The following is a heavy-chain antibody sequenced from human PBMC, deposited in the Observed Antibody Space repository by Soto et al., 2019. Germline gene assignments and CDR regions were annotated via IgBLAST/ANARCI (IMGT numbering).Heavy chain of an antibody. CDR3: ARSGFSDCSGGSCYSNAFDI. V-gene: IGHV4-59*08. CDR2: IYYSGST. J-gene: IGHJ3*02. Sequence: PSETLSLTCTVSGGSISSYYWSWIRQPPGKGLDCIGYIYYSGSTNYNPSLKSRVTISVDTSKNQFSLKLSSVTAADTAVYYCARSGFSDCSGGSCYSNAFDIWGQGTMVTVSS. D-gene: IGHD2-15*01. CDR1: GGSISSYY.